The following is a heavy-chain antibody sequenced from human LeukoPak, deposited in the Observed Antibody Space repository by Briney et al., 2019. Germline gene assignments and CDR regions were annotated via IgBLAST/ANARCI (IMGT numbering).Heavy chain of an antibody. J-gene: IGHJ5*02. CDR3: ARGITFGGVIVKDNWFDP. Sequence: SETLSLTCAVSGGSISSGGYSWSWIRQPPGKGLEWIGYIYHSGSTYYNPSLKSRVTISVDRSKNQFSLELSSVTAADTAVYYCARGITFGGVIVKDNWFDPWGQGTLVTVSS. CDR1: GGSISSGGYS. V-gene: IGHV4-30-2*01. D-gene: IGHD3-16*02. CDR2: IYHSGST.